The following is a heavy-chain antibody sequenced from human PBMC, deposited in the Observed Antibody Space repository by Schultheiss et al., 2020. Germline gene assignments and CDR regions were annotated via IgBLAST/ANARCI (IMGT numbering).Heavy chain of an antibody. D-gene: IGHD6-19*01. V-gene: IGHV4-34*01. J-gene: IGHJ4*02. CDR1: GGSFSGYY. CDR2: INHSGST. Sequence: GSLRLSCAVYGGSFSGYYWSWIRQPPGKGLEWIGEINHSGSTNYHPSLKSRVTISVDTSKNQFSLKLSSVTAADTAVYYCARAAGEYSSGPTKYWGQGTLVTVSS. CDR3: ARAAGEYSSGPTKY.